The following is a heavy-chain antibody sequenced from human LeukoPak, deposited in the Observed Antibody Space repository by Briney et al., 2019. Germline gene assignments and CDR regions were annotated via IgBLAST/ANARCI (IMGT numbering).Heavy chain of an antibody. CDR1: GYTFTSYY. D-gene: IGHD3-3*01. CDR3: ARVRARTSGFDF. CDR2: INPSGGGT. V-gene: IGHV1-46*01. Sequence: ASVKVSCKASGYTFTSYYIHWVRQAPGQGLEWMGIINPSGGGTSYAQKFQGRVTMTRDTSTSTVYMELSSLRSEDTAVYYCARVRARTSGFDFWGQGTLVTVSS. J-gene: IGHJ4*02.